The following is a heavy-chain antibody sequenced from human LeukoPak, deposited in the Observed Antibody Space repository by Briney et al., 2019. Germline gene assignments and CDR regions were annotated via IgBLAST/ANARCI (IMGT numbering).Heavy chain of an antibody. CDR2: INHSGST. D-gene: IGHD3-22*01. V-gene: IGHV4-34*01. Sequence: SETLSLTCAVYGGSFSGYYWSWIRQPPGKGLEWIGEINHSGSTNYNPSLKSRVTISVDTSKNQFSLKLSSVTAADTAVYYCARGRTGAYYDSSGSALRAWYYFDYWGQGTLVTVSS. J-gene: IGHJ4*02. CDR3: ARGRTGAYYDSSGSALRAWYYFDY. CDR1: GGSFSGYY.